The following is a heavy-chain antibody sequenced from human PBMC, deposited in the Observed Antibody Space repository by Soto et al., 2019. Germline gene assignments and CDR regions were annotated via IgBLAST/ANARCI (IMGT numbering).Heavy chain of an antibody. J-gene: IGHJ6*02. D-gene: IGHD4-17*01. CDR3: AREWGTGTTGYGMDV. Sequence: PSVKVSCKASGYTFTGYYMHWVRQAPGQGLEWMGWINPNSGGTNYAQKFQGRVTMTRDTSISTAYMELSRLRSDDTAVYYCAREWGTGTTGYGMDVWGQGTTVTVSS. CDR2: INPNSGGT. CDR1: GYTFTGYY. V-gene: IGHV1-2*02.